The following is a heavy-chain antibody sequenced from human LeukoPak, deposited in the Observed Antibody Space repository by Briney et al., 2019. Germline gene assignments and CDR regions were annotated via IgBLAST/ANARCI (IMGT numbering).Heavy chain of an antibody. CDR3: AVVPLYDILTGYYNDY. CDR2: INAGNGNT. V-gene: IGHV1-3*01. Sequence: ASVKVSCKASGYTFTSYAMHWVRQAPGQGLEWMGWINAGNGNTKYSQKFQGRVTITRDTSASTAYMELSSLRSEDTAVYYCAVVPLYDILTGYYNDYWGQGTLVTVSS. J-gene: IGHJ4*02. CDR1: GYTFTSYA. D-gene: IGHD3-9*01.